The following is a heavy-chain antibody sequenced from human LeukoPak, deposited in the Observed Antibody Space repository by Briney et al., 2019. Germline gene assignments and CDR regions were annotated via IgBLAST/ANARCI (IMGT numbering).Heavy chain of an antibody. CDR3: ARQSGSKWVLFY. Sequence: PGGSLRLSCEASGLSISSEWMSWVRQPPGKGLEWVANIKQDGSEKYYVDSVKGRFTISRDNARNSLHLQMNSLRAEDTAVYYCARQSGSKWVLFYWGQGTLVTVSS. CDR2: IKQDGSEK. J-gene: IGHJ4*02. D-gene: IGHD3-3*01. V-gene: IGHV3-7*01. CDR1: GLSISSEW.